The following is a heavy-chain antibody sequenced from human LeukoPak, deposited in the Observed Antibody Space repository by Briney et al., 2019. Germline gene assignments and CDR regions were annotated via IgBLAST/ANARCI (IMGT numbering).Heavy chain of an antibody. J-gene: IGHJ4*02. Sequence: SVKVSCKASGGTFSSYAISWVRQAPGQGLERMGRIIPILGIANYAQKFQGRVTITADKSTSTAYMELSSLRSEDTAVYYCARGLLPTSWNDYWGQGTLVTVSS. V-gene: IGHV1-69*04. CDR1: GGTFSSYA. CDR3: ARGLLPTSWNDY. CDR2: IIPILGIA. D-gene: IGHD3-22*01.